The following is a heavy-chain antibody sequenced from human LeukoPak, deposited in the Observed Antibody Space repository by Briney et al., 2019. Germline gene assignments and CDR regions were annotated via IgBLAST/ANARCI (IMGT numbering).Heavy chain of an antibody. CDR1: GYTFTCYY. Sequence: ASVKVSCKASGYTFTCYYMHWVRQAPGQGLEWMGWINPNTGGTNYAQHFQGRVTMTRDTSISTAYMELSGLTSDDTAVYYCARPHYSGTYYVFDYWGQGTLVTVSS. J-gene: IGHJ4*02. V-gene: IGHV1-2*02. D-gene: IGHD1-26*01. CDR3: ARPHYSGTYYVFDY. CDR2: INPNTGGT.